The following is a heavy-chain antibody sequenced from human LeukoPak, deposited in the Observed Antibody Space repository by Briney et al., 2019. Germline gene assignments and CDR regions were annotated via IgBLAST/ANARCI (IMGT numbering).Heavy chain of an antibody. D-gene: IGHD2-15*01. J-gene: IGHJ2*01. Sequence: GGSLRLSCAASGFTFSDYAMSWVRQAPGRGLEGVSSIGSSGDTASYADSVKGRFTISRDKSMNTPYLQMNDLRAEDTALYFCAKSIMGAAGDYHWYFDLWGRGTLVTVSS. V-gene: IGHV3-23*01. CDR1: GFTFSDYA. CDR2: IGSSGDTA. CDR3: AKSIMGAAGDYHWYFDL.